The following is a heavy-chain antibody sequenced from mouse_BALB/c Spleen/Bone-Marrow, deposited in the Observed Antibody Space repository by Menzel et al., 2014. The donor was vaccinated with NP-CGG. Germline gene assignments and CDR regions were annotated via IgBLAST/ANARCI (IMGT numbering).Heavy chain of an antibody. Sequence: QVQLQQSGAELARPGASVKLSCKASGYTFTSYWMQWVKQRPGQGLEWIGAIYPGDGDTRYTQKFKGKATLTADKSSSTAYMQLSSLASEDSAVYYCAKEGRGAYWGQATLVTVSA. V-gene: IGHV1-87*01. CDR3: AKEGRGAY. CDR1: GYTFTSYW. J-gene: IGHJ3*01. CDR2: IYPGDGDT. D-gene: IGHD3-3*01.